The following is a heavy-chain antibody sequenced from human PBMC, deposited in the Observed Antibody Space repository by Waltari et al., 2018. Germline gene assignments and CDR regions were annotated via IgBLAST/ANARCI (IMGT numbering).Heavy chain of an antibody. CDR1: GFTFSNYW. Sequence: EVQLVVSGGGLVQPGGSLRLSCAASGFTFSNYWMSWVRQAPGKGLEWVANIRHDNSEIYYVDSVKGRFTISRDNAKNSLFLQMNSLRGEDTAVYYCARDPGRVGFDYWGQGTLVTVSS. D-gene: IGHD1-26*01. V-gene: IGHV3-7*01. J-gene: IGHJ4*02. CDR3: ARDPGRVGFDY. CDR2: IRHDNSEI.